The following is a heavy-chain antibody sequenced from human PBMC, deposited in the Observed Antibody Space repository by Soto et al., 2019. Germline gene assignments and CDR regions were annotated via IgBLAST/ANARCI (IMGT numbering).Heavy chain of an antibody. D-gene: IGHD6-19*01. CDR1: GGSISSSDDY. Sequence: SETLSLTCTVSGGSISSSDDYWGWIRQPPWKGLEWIGSIHYTGNTYHNPSLESRLTISVDTSKNQFSLKLNSVTAADTAVYYCARQVIAEAAFAYWGQGALVTVSS. V-gene: IGHV4-39*01. CDR2: IHYTGNT. J-gene: IGHJ4*02. CDR3: ARQVIAEAAFAY.